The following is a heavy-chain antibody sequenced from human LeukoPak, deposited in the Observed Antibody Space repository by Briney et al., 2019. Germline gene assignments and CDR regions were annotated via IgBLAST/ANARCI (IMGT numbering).Heavy chain of an antibody. CDR2: IYYSGST. Sequence: WVRQAPGKGLEWIGSIYYSGSTYYNPSLKSRVTISVDTSKNQFSLKLSSVTAADTAVYYCARVGITMVRGVIIAPTGSYYFDYWGQGTLVTVSS. V-gene: IGHV4-39*07. J-gene: IGHJ4*02. CDR3: ARVGITMVRGVIIAPTGSYYFDY. D-gene: IGHD3-10*01.